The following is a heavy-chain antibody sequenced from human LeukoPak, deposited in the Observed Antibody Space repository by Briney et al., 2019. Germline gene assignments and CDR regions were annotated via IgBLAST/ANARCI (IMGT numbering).Heavy chain of an antibody. CDR1: GFTFSSYS. Sequence: GGSLRLSCAASGFTFSSYSMNWVRQAPGKGLEWVSAISGSGGSTYYADSVKGRFTISRDNSKNTLYLQMNSLRAEDTAVYYCAKWGPAEYCSSTSCYTRGFDYWGQGTLVTVSS. D-gene: IGHD2-2*02. CDR2: ISGSGGST. J-gene: IGHJ4*02. CDR3: AKWGPAEYCSSTSCYTRGFDY. V-gene: IGHV3-23*01.